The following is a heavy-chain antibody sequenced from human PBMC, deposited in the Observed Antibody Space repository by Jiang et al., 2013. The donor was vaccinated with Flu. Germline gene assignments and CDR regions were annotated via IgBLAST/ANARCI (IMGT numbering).Heavy chain of an antibody. D-gene: IGHD3-22*01. CDR2: IDWDDDK. CDR1: GFSLSTSGMC. CDR3: ARIFYYDSSGPAFDY. V-gene: IGHV2-70*11. J-gene: IGHJ4*02. Sequence: PTQTLTLTCTFSGFSLSTSGMCVSWIRQPPGKALEWLARIDWDDDKYYSTSLKTRLTISKDTSKNQVVLTMTNMDPVDTATYYCARIFYYDSSGPAFDYWGQGTLVTVSS.